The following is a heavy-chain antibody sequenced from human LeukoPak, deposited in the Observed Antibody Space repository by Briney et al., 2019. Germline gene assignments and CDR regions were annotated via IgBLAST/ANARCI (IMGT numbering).Heavy chain of an antibody. D-gene: IGHD2-15*01. CDR3: ARGGYHHGFDI. V-gene: IGHV3-74*01. CDR2: INSDGSDT. CDR1: GFTFNSYW. Sequence: QPGGSLRLSCAASGFTFNSYWFHWVRQVPGKGLVWVSRINSDGSDTIYADSVKGRFTISRDNAKSTVYLQMNSLKAEDTAVYYCARGGYHHGFDIWGQGTMVTVSS. J-gene: IGHJ3*02.